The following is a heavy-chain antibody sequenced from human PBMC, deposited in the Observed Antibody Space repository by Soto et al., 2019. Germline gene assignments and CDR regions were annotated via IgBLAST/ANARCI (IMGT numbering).Heavy chain of an antibody. J-gene: IGHJ6*02. Sequence: SETLSLTCAVSGGSISSYYWSWIRQPPGKGLEWIGYIYYSGSTNYNPSLKSRVTISVDTSKNQFSLKLSSVTAADTAVYYCARPMYSSSSVEDYYYGMDVWGQGTTVTVSS. CDR3: ARPMYSSSSVEDYYYGMDV. V-gene: IGHV4-59*01. CDR1: GGSISSYY. D-gene: IGHD6-6*01. CDR2: IYYSGST.